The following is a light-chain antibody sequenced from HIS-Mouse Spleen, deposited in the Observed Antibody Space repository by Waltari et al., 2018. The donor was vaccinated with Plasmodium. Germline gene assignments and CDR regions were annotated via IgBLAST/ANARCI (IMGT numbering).Light chain of an antibody. CDR1: ALPTKY. J-gene: IGLJ3*02. Sequence: SYELTQPPSVSVSPGQTARITCSGDALPTKYAYWYQQKSGQAPVLVIYEDSKRPSGIPERFSGSSSGTMATLTISGAQVEGEADCYCYSTDSSGNHRVFGGGTKLTVL. CDR2: EDS. V-gene: IGLV3-10*01. CDR3: YSTDSSGNHRV.